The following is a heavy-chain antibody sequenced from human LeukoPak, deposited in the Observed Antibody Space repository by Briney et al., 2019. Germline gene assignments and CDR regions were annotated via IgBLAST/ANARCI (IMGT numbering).Heavy chain of an antibody. Sequence: PSETLSLTCTVSGGSVTSYYWSWIRQPPVKGLEWIGNIHYSGSSGSTNYNPSLKSRVTTSVDTSTNQLSLRLSSVTAADTAVYYCARVSDLAAAGTYDYWGQGTLVTVSS. CDR1: GGSVTSYY. CDR2: IHYSGSSGST. J-gene: IGHJ4*02. CDR3: ARVSDLAAAGTYDY. D-gene: IGHD6-13*01. V-gene: IGHV4-59*02.